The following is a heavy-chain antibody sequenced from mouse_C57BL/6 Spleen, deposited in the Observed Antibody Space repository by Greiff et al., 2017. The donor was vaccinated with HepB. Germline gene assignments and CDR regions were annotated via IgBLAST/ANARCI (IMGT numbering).Heavy chain of an antibody. CDR2: IRSKSNNYAT. D-gene: IGHD2-2*01. J-gene: IGHJ4*01. CDR1: GFSFNTYA. V-gene: IGHV10-1*01. Sequence: DVKLVESGGGLVQPKGSLKLSCAASGFSFNTYAMNWVRQAPGKGLEWVARIRSKSNNYATYYADSVKDRFTISRDDSQSMLYLQMNNLKTEDTAICYCVRQTGYYYAMDYWGQGTSVTVSS. CDR3: VRQTGYYYAMDY.